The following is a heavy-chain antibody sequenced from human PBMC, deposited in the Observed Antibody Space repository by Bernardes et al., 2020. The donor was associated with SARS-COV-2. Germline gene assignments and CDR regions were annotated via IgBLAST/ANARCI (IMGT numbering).Heavy chain of an antibody. J-gene: IGHJ3*02. CDR3: ARDPPWTGPNDAFDI. CDR2: INPNSRGT. D-gene: IGHD5-12*01. Sequence: ASVKVSCMTSGYTFTGYYLHWVRQAPGQGLEWMGRINPNSRGTNYAQKFQGRVTMTGDTSISTASMELSGLRSDDTAVYYCARDPPWTGPNDAFDIWGQGTMVTVSS. V-gene: IGHV1-2*06. CDR1: GYTFTGYY.